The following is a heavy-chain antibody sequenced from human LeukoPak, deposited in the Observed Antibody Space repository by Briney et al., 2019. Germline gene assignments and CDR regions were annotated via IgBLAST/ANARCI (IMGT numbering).Heavy chain of an antibody. CDR1: GFTFSSYA. V-gene: IGHV3-23*01. CDR2: ISGSGGST. D-gene: IGHD1-26*01. Sequence: GGSLRLSCAASGFTFSSYAMSWVRQAPGKGLEWVSAISGSGGSTYYADSVKGRFTISRDNSKNTLSLQMNSLRAEDTAVYYCATLVWATGDYWGQGTLVTVSS. CDR3: ATLVWATGDY. J-gene: IGHJ4*02.